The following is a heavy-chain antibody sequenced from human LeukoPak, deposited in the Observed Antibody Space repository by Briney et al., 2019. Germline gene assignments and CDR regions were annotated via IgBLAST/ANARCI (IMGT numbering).Heavy chain of an antibody. CDR3: ARDGGIVATNDKVYYYYYMDV. CDR2: INPSAGST. CDR1: GYTFTSYY. J-gene: IGHJ6*03. Sequence: GASVKVSCKASGYTFTSYYMHWVRRAPGEGLEWVGIINPSAGSTSYAQKFQGRVTMTRDMSTSTVYMELSSLRPEDTAVYYCARDGGIVATNDKVYYYYYMDVWGKGTTVTVSS. D-gene: IGHD5-12*01. V-gene: IGHV1-46*01.